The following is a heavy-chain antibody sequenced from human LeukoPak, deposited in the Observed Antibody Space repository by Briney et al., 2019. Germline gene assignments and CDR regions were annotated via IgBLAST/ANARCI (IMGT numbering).Heavy chain of an antibody. V-gene: IGHV1-69*04. J-gene: IGHJ4*02. CDR2: IIPILGIA. CDR1: GGTFSSYA. CDR3: ARDPTPYYYDSSGYYPKKRGFDY. D-gene: IGHD3-22*01. Sequence: GASVTVSCKASGGTFSSYAISWVRQAPGQGLEWMGWIIPILGIANYAQKFQGRVTITADKSTSTAYMELSSLRSEDTAVYYCARDPTPYYYDSSGYYPKKRGFDYWGQGTLVTVSS.